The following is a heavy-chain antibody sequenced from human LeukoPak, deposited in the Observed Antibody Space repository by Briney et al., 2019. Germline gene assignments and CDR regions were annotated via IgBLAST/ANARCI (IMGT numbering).Heavy chain of an antibody. Sequence: ASLKVSCKASGYSVTSQANNRVRQAPGQGLQWMGWVNTTTGNPTYAQGFTGRFVFSFDTSVSTAYLQISSLKAEDTAVYYCVGAETSVGYFDYWGQGTVVTVSS. CDR3: VGAETSVGYFDY. CDR2: VNTTTGNP. J-gene: IGHJ4*02. D-gene: IGHD4-23*01. V-gene: IGHV7-4-1*02. CDR1: GYSVTSQA.